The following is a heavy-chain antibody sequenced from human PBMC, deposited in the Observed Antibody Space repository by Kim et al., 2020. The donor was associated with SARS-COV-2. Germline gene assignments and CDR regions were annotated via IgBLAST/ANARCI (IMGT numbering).Heavy chain of an antibody. CDR2: ISSSGSTI. CDR3: ARVGYLNWYFDL. Sequence: GGSLRLSCAASGFTFSSYEMNWVRQAPGKGLEWVSYISSSGSTIYYADSVKGRFTISRDNAKNSLYLQMNSLRAEDTAVYYCARVGYLNWYFDLWGRGTLVTVSS. D-gene: IGHD5-18*01. V-gene: IGHV3-48*03. J-gene: IGHJ2*01. CDR1: GFTFSSYE.